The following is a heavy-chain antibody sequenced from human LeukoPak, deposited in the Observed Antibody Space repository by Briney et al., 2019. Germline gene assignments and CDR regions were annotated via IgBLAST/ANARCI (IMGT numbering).Heavy chain of an antibody. CDR3: ARERDFGVVSYDAFDI. Sequence: ASVKVSCKASGYTFTSYYMHWVRQAPGQGLEWMGIINPSGGSTSYAQKLQGRVTMTRDTSTSTVYMELSSLRSEDTAVYYCARERDFGVVSYDAFDIWGQGTMVTVSS. CDR1: GYTFTSYY. D-gene: IGHD3-3*01. V-gene: IGHV1-46*01. CDR2: INPSGGST. J-gene: IGHJ3*02.